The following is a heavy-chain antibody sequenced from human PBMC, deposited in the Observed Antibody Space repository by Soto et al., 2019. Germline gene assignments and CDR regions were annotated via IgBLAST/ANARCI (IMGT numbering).Heavy chain of an antibody. CDR3: TSGHYDYDF. V-gene: IGHV3-15*07. CDR2: VKSNIDGGTI. Sequence: EVQVVESGGGLVKPGGSLRLSCAASGFTFTNAWMNWVRQAPGKGLEWVGHVKSNIDGGTIDYAAPVTGRFTISRDNSKNTVYLQMNSLKTEDTGVYYCTSGHYDYDFWGQGTLVTVSS. CDR1: GFTFTNAW. J-gene: IGHJ4*02. D-gene: IGHD3-16*01.